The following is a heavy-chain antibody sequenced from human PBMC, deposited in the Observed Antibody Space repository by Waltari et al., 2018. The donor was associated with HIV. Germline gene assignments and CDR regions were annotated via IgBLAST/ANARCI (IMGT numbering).Heavy chain of an antibody. CDR3: AGSVLSSYYYYGMDV. CDR1: GGSISSSSYY. CDR2: IYYLGNP. Sequence: QLQLQESGPGLVKTSETLSLTCTVSGGSISSSSYYWGWIRQLPGKGLAWFGSIYYLGNPNYSPSLKSRVTIAVDTSKNQISLKLTSVTAADTAVYYGAGSVLSSYYYYGMDVWGQGTTVTVSS. J-gene: IGHJ6*02. V-gene: IGHV4-39*01. D-gene: IGHD6-6*01.